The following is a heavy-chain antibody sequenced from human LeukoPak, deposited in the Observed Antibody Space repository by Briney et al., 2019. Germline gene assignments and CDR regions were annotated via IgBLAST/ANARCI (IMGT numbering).Heavy chain of an antibody. D-gene: IGHD2-15*01. CDR3: ARGSYCSGGTCMFDY. CDR2: IYHSGST. V-gene: IGHV4-61*01. J-gene: IGHJ4*02. Sequence: SETLSLTCTVSGGSISSTSYYWNWIRQPPGKGLEWIGHIYHSGSTNYNSSLKSRVTISVDTSKNEFSLKLSSVTAADTAVYFCARGSYCSGGTCMFDYWGQGTLVTVSS. CDR1: GGSISSTSYY.